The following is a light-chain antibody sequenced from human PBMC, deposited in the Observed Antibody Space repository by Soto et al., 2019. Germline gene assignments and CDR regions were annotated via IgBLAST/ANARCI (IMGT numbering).Light chain of an antibody. Sequence: QSVLTQPASVSGSPGQSITISCTGTSSDVAIYNLVSWYQQHPGKAPKLIIYEGNKRPSGVSNRFSGSKSGNTASLTISGLQAEDEAGYYCCSYAGSSTSYVVFGGGTKVTVL. CDR1: SSDVAIYNL. CDR2: EGN. V-gene: IGLV2-23*01. J-gene: IGLJ2*01. CDR3: CSYAGSSTSYVV.